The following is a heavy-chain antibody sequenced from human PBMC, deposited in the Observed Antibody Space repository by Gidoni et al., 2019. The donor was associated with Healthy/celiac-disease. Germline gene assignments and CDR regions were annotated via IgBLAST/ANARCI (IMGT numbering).Heavy chain of an antibody. Sequence: QVQLVQSGARVKKHGASVKVSCKASGYTFTSSGISRVRQAPGQGIEWMGWIRAYNGNTNYAQKPQGRVTMTTDTSTSTDYMELRSLRSDDTAVYYCAREMGSYGSSTSCYRAWFDPWGQGTLVTVSS. CDR3: AREMGSYGSSTSCYRAWFDP. CDR1: GYTFTSSG. V-gene: IGHV1-18*04. CDR2: IRAYNGNT. D-gene: IGHD2-2*01. J-gene: IGHJ5*02.